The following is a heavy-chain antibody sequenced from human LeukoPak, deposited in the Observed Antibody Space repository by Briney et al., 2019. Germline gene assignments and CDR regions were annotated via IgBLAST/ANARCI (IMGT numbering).Heavy chain of an antibody. CDR3: ARGRRAAASVNFDY. Sequence: MTSETLSLTCAVYGGSFSGYYWSWIRQPPGKGLEWIGEINHSGSTNYNPSLKSRVTISVDTSKNQFSLKLSSVTAADTAVYYCARGRRAAASVNFDYWGQGALVTVSS. D-gene: IGHD6-13*01. CDR1: GGSFSGYY. CDR2: INHSGST. J-gene: IGHJ4*02. V-gene: IGHV4-34*01.